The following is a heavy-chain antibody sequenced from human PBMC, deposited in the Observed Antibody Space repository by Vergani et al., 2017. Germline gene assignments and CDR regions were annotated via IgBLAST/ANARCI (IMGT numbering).Heavy chain of an antibody. CDR3: ARDHYYGSGSFYYYYYYYMDV. V-gene: IGHV3-11*01. Sequence: QVQLVESGGGLVKPGGSLRLSCAASGFTFSDYYMSWIRQAPGKGLEWVSYIRSSGSTIYYADSVKGRFTISRDNAKNSLYLQMNSLRAEDTAVYYCARDHYYGSGSFYYYYYYYMDVWGKGTTVTVSS. J-gene: IGHJ6*03. CDR2: IRSSGSTI. D-gene: IGHD3-10*01. CDR1: GFTFSDYY.